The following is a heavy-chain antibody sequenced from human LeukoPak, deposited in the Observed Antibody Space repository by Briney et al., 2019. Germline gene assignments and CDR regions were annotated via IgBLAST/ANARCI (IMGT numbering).Heavy chain of an antibody. CDR3: TTSPGAYCGGDCYSGFDY. CDR2: IKSKTDGGTT. J-gene: IGHJ4*02. D-gene: IGHD2-21*02. CDR1: GFTFSNAW. Sequence: GGSLRLSCAASGFTFSNAWMSWVRQAPGKGLEWVGRIKSKTDGGTTDYAAPVKGRFTISRDDSKNTLYLQMNSLKTEDTAVYYCTTSPGAYCGGDCYSGFDYWGQGTLVTVSS. V-gene: IGHV3-15*01.